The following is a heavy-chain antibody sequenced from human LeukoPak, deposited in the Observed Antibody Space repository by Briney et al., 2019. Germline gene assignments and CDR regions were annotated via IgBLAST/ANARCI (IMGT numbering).Heavy chain of an antibody. Sequence: GASLRLSCAASGFTFSSYAMSWVRQAPGKGLEWVSAISGSGGSTYYADSVKGRFTISRDNTKNTLYLQMNSLRAEDTAVYYCAKGLGGYFDYWGQGTLVTVSS. J-gene: IGHJ4*02. CDR3: AKGLGGYFDY. CDR2: ISGSGGST. V-gene: IGHV3-23*01. CDR1: GFTFSSYA. D-gene: IGHD2-15*01.